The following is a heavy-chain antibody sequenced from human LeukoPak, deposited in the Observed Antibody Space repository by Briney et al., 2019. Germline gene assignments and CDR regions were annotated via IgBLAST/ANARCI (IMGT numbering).Heavy chain of an antibody. CDR1: GFTLSGNV. J-gene: IGHJ4*02. CDR3: AGANSSRWPPEYDY. Sequence: PGGPLRHSCAPPGFTLSGNVLSRVRQAPGKGLEWVSVIYSGGSTYYADSVKGRFTISRDNSKNTLYLQMNSLRVEDTAVYYCAGANSSRWPPEYDYGCQG. D-gene: IGHD6-13*01. CDR2: IYSGGST. V-gene: IGHV3-53*01.